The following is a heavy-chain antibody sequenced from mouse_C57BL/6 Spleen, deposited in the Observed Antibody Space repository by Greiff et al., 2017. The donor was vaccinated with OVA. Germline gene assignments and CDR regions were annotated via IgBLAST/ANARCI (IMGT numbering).Heavy chain of an antibody. Sequence: QVQLQQSGPELVKPGASVKISCKASGYSFTSYYIHWVKQRPGQGLEWIGWIYPGSGNTKYNEKFKGKATLTADTSSSTAYMQLSSLTSEDSAVYYCARTGHYYAMDYWGQGTSVTVSS. CDR2: IYPGSGNT. J-gene: IGHJ4*01. CDR3: ARTGHYYAMDY. CDR1: GYSFTSYY. V-gene: IGHV1-66*01. D-gene: IGHD4-1*01.